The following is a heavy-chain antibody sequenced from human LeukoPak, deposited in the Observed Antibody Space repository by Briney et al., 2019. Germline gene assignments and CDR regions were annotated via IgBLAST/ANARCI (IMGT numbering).Heavy chain of an antibody. J-gene: IGHJ3*02. CDR3: ARRSLYDAFDI. V-gene: IGHV5-51*01. CDR2: IYPGDSDT. D-gene: IGHD3-16*02. Sequence: GESLKISFQASGSRFTSYWIGWVRPMPGKGLEWMGIIYPGDSDTRYSPSFQGQVTISADKSISTAYLQWSSLKASDTAMYYCARRSLYDAFDIWGLGTMVTVSS. CDR1: GSRFTSYW.